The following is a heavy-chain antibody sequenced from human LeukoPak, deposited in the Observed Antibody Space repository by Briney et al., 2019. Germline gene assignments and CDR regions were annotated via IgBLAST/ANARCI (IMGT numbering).Heavy chain of an antibody. D-gene: IGHD4-11*01. CDR2: FDPEDGET. V-gene: IGHV1-24*01. Sequence: ASVKVSCKVPGYTLTELSMHWVRQAPGKGLEWMGGFDPEDGETIYAQKFQGRVTMTEDTSTDTAYMELSSLRSEDTAVYYCAGTVTLNYYYYGMDVWGQGTTVTVSS. CDR1: GYTLTELS. CDR3: AGTVTLNYYYYGMDV. J-gene: IGHJ6*02.